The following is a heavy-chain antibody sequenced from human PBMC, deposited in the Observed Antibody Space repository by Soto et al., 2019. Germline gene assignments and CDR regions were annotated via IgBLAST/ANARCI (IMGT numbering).Heavy chain of an antibody. Sequence: QVQLVQSGAEVKKPGASVKVSCKASGYTFTSYYMHWVRQAPGQGLEWMGIINPSGGSTSYAQKLQGRVTMTRDTSTGTVYMELSSLRSEDTAVYYCASEIMITFGGVIVENDYWGQGTLVTVSS. CDR1: GYTFTSYY. CDR3: ASEIMITFGGVIVENDY. J-gene: IGHJ4*02. CDR2: INPSGGST. D-gene: IGHD3-16*02. V-gene: IGHV1-46*01.